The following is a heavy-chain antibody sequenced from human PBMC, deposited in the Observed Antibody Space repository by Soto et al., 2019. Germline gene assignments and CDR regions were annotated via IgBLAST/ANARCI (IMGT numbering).Heavy chain of an antibody. CDR1: GFTFSSSA. J-gene: IGHJ3*02. CDR2: ISYDGSNK. CDR3: ARAGYMRGSYRHDAFDI. D-gene: IGHD1-26*01. Sequence: GGSLRLSCAASGFTFSSSAMHWVRQAPGKGLEWVAVISYDGSNKYYADSVKGRFTISRDNSKNTLYLQMNSLRAEDTAVYYCARAGYMRGSYRHDAFDIWGQGTMVTVSS. V-gene: IGHV3-30-3*01.